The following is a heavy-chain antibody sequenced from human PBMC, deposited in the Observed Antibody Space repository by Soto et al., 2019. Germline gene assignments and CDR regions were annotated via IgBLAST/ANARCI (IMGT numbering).Heavy chain of an antibody. CDR1: GYTFTSYG. Sequence: QVHLVQSGAEVKKPGASVKVSGKASGYTFTSYGITWVRQAPGQGLEWMGWISAHNVNTDYAQKLQGRVIVTRDTSTSTAYMELRSLISDDTAVYYCARGRYGDYWGQGALVTVSS. CDR3: ARGRYGDY. V-gene: IGHV1-18*01. J-gene: IGHJ4*02. D-gene: IGHD1-1*01. CDR2: ISAHNVNT.